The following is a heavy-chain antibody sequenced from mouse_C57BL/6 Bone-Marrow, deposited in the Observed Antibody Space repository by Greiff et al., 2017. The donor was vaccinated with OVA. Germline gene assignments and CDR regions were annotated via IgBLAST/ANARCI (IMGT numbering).Heavy chain of an antibody. V-gene: IGHV5-4*01. CDR3: ARDGNYYGSSWAMDY. Sequence: DVKLVESGGGLVKPGGSLKLSCAASGFTFSSYAMSWVRQTPEKRLEWVATISDGGSYTYYPDNVKGRFTISRDNAKNNLYLQMSHLKSEDTAMYYCARDGNYYGSSWAMDYWGQGTSVTVSS. J-gene: IGHJ4*01. CDR2: ISDGGSYT. D-gene: IGHD1-1*01. CDR1: GFTFSSYA.